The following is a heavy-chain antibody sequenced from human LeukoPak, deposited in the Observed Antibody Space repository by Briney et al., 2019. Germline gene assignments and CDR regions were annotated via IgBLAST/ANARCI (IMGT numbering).Heavy chain of an antibody. Sequence: GGSLRLSCAAPGFTFSSYAMHWVRQTPGKGLEYVSAISSNGGRTYYANSVKGRFTISRDNSKNTLYLQMGSLRAEDMAVYYCASSITGEGYWGQGTLVTVSS. D-gene: IGHD3-16*01. CDR1: GFTFSSYA. V-gene: IGHV3-64*01. J-gene: IGHJ4*02. CDR3: ASSITGEGY. CDR2: ISSNGGRT.